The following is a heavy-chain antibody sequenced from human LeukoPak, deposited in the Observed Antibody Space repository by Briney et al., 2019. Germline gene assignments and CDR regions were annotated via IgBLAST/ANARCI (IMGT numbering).Heavy chain of an antibody. CDR3: ARGQRIERTFDI. CDR2: LYFGGTT. J-gene: IGHJ3*02. Sequence: KPSETLSLTCTISGGVINRTWIRQPPGKGLEWIGNLYFGGTTNYNPSLKSRVTISVDTSKWQFSLKLTSVSAADTAVYYCARGQRIERTFDIWGQGTTVIVSS. CDR1: GGVIN. D-gene: IGHD6-25*01. V-gene: IGHV4-59*01.